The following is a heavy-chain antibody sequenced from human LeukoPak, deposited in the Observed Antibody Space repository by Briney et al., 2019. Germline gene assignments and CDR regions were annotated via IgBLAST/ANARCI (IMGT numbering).Heavy chain of an antibody. D-gene: IGHD1-26*01. CDR1: GGSISSGGYY. CDR3: ARILRGASGNAFDI. J-gene: IGHJ3*02. Sequence: SETLSLTCTVSGGSISSGGYYWSWIRQPPGKGLEWIGYIYHSGSTYYNPSLKSRVTISVDTSKNQFSLKLSSVTAADTAVYYCARILRGASGNAFDIWGQGTMVTVSS. V-gene: IGHV4-30-2*02. CDR2: IYHSGST.